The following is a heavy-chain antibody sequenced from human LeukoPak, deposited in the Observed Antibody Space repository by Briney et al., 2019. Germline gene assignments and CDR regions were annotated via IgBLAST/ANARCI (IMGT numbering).Heavy chain of an antibody. CDR3: ARGTSTTGIAAFHAEYFQH. V-gene: IGHV1-69*04. CDR2: IIPILGIA. CDR1: GGTFSSYA. J-gene: IGHJ1*01. D-gene: IGHD6-13*01. Sequence: ASVKVSCKASGGTFSSYAISGVRQAPGQGLEWMGRIIPILGIANYAQKFQGRVTITADKSTSTAYMELSSLRSEDTAVYYCARGTSTTGIAAFHAEYFQHWGQGTLVTVSS.